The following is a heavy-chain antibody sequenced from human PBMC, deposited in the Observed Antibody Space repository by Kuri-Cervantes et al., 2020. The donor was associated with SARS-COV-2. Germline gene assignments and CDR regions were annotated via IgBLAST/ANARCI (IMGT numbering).Heavy chain of an antibody. D-gene: IGHD3-3*01. V-gene: IGHV3-30*09. CDR3: ARDQYDFWSGYLRGIGDV. CDR2: ISYDGSNK. Sequence: GGSLRLSCAASGFTFSSNAMHWVRQAPGKGLEWVAVISYDGSNKYYADSVKGRFAISRDNSKNTLYLQMNSLRAEDTAVYYCARDQYDFWSGYLRGIGDVWGQGTTVTVSS. CDR1: GFTFSSNA. J-gene: IGHJ6*02.